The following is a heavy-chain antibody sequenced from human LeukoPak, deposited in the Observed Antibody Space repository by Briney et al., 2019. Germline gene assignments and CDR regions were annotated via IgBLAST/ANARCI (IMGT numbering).Heavy chain of an antibody. Sequence: LSLTCTVAGGSISSYYWSWIRQPPGKGLEWIAYISGSGNTIYYADSGKGRFTICRDNAKNSLYLQMNSLRAEDTAVYYCARDAGLDTLTGFSGYYFDYWGQGTLVTVSS. CDR3: ARDAGLDTLTGFSGYYFDY. CDR2: ISGSGNTI. CDR1: GGSISSYY. D-gene: IGHD3-9*01. J-gene: IGHJ4*02. V-gene: IGHV3-11*01.